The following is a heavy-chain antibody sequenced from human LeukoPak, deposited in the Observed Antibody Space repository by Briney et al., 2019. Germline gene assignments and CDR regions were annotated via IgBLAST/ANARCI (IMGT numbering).Heavy chain of an antibody. D-gene: IGHD6-6*01. J-gene: IGHJ1*01. CDR2: IKTKGNNYAT. Sequence: GGSLRLSCAASGFTFSSYGMHWVRQASGKGLEWVGRIKTKGNNYATSYAASVNGRFTISRDDSKNTAYLQVNSLKTEDTAVYYCSRSSEREYFQHWGQGTLVTVSS. V-gene: IGHV3-73*01. CDR1: GFTFSSYG. CDR3: SRSSEREYFQH.